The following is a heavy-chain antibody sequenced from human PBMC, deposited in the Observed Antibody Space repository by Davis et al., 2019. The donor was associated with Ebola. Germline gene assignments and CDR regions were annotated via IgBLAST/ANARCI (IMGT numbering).Heavy chain of an antibody. V-gene: IGHV3-15*07. D-gene: IGHD3-3*01. Sequence: GGSLRLSCAASGFTFSNARMNWVRQAPGQGLEWVGRIKSKTDGGTTDYAAPVKGRFTISRDDSKNTLYLQMNSLKTEDTAVYYCTTDRRRFLRSMDVWGQGTTVTVSS. J-gene: IGHJ6*02. CDR1: GFTFSNAR. CDR2: IKSKTDGGTT. CDR3: TTDRRRFLRSMDV.